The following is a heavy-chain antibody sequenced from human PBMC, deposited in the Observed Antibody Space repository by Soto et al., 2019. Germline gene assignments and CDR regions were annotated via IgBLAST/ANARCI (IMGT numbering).Heavy chain of an antibody. CDR1: GYTFTSYG. V-gene: IGHV1-18*01. J-gene: IGHJ5*02. CDR3: ARQRSSGWYGGDWFDP. D-gene: IGHD6-19*01. Sequence: ASVKVSCKASGYTFTSYGISWVRQAPGQGLAWMGWISAYNGNTNYAQKLQGRVTMTTDTSTSTAYMELRSLRSDDTAVYYCARQRSSGWYGGDWFDPWGQGTLVTVSS. CDR2: ISAYNGNT.